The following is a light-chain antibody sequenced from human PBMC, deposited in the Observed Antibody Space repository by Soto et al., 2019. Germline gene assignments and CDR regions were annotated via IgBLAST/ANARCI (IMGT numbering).Light chain of an antibody. CDR2: DAS. V-gene: IGKV3-11*01. J-gene: IGKJ4*01. CDR1: QSVSSY. Sequence: EIVLTQSPATLSLSPGERATLSCRASQSVSSYLAWFQQKPGQAPRLLIYDASNRATGIPARFSGSGSGTDFTLTISGLEPEDFAVYYCQKRSNGPRFLTFGGGTKVEIK. CDR3: QKRSNGPRFLT.